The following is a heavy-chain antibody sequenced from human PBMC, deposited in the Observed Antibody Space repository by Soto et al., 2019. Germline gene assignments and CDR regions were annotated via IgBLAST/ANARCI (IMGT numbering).Heavy chain of an antibody. Sequence: QVQLQESGPGLVKPSETLSLTCAISGVSIHNSHSFWGWIRQSPGKGLEFIGNVYYSGGAHYNPSLKSRVTISVDTAKNQVSLRVHSVTAADTAVYYCGRVVEGATRHTDFDSWGQGTRVTVSS. D-gene: IGHD1-26*01. CDR2: VYYSGGA. CDR1: GVSIHNSHSF. V-gene: IGHV4-39*01. CDR3: GRVVEGATRHTDFDS. J-gene: IGHJ5*01.